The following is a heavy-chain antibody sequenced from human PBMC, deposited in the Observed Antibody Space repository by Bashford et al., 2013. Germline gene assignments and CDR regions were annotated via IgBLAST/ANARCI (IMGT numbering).Heavy chain of an antibody. CDR2: IKPDGSEK. V-gene: IGHV3-7*01. J-gene: IGHJ4*02. CDR3: TWGILTGPNGPGSHY. Sequence: VRQAPGRGLEWVAYIKPDGSEKYYVDSVKGRFTISRDNAKDSVYLQMNGLRAEDTAVYFCTWGILTGPNGPGSHYWGQGTLVTVSS. D-gene: IGHD3-9*01.